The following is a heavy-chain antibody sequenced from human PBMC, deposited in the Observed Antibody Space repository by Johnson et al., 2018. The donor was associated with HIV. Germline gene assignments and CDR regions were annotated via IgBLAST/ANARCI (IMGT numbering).Heavy chain of an antibody. CDR2: IYSGGST. J-gene: IGHJ3*02. CDR3: ARGRGSGYDLAFDI. Sequence: VQLVESGGGLIQPGGSLRLSCAASGFTVSSNYMSWVRQAPGKGLEWVSVIYSGGSTYYADSVKGRFTISRDNSKNTLYLQMNSLRAEDTAVYYCARGRGSGYDLAFDIWGQGTMVTVSS. CDR1: GFTVSSNY. V-gene: IGHV3-53*01. D-gene: IGHD5-12*01.